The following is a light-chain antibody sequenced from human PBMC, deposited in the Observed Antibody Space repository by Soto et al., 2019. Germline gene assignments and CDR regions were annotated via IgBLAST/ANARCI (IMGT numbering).Light chain of an antibody. Sequence: EIVLTQSPGTMSLSPGARATLSCRASQSVSTSSLAWYQQKGGQAPRIVIHGESSRATGIPDRLSGSGSGTDLNLTISRLEPEDFAVYYCQKYGSSPRTFGQGTKVDIK. J-gene: IGKJ1*01. V-gene: IGKV3-20*01. CDR1: QSVSTSS. CDR2: GES. CDR3: QKYGSSPRT.